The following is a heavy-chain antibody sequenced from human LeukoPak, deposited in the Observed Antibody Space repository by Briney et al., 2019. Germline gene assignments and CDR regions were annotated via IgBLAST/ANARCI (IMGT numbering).Heavy chain of an antibody. CDR2: IRQDGDTK. D-gene: IGHD6-13*01. CDR3: ARSLPYGTTWYGRSDF. V-gene: IGHV3-7*03. Sequence: GGSLRLSCASSGFSFSSYWMSWVRQAPGKGLEWVANIRQDGDTKYYVDSVKGRFTISRDNAMNSLYLQMNSLRAEDTAIYYCARSLPYGTTWYGRSDFWGQGTLVTVSS. J-gene: IGHJ4*02. CDR1: GFSFSSYW.